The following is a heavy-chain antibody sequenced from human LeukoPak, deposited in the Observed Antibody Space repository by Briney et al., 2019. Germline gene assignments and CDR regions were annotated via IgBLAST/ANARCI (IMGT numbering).Heavy chain of an antibody. CDR1: GFTFSSHW. V-gene: IGHV3-74*01. CDR2: INGAGSST. J-gene: IGHJ5*02. Sequence: PVGSLRLSCAASGFTFSSHWMHWVRQAPGKGLVWVSRINGAGSSTSYADSVKGRFTVYRDNAKNTLNLQMNSLRAEDTAVYYCARVRGQLTQRVPNWFDPWGQGTLVTVSS. CDR3: ARVRGQLTQRVPNWFDP. D-gene: IGHD6-13*01.